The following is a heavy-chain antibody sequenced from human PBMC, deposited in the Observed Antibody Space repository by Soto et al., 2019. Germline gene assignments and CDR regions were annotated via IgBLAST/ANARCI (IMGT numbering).Heavy chain of an antibody. V-gene: IGHV3-21*01. J-gene: IGHJ6*02. D-gene: IGHD6-19*01. CDR3: ARGIAVAGIGRYYYYGMDV. CDR2: ISSSSTYT. CDR1: GFTFSSYS. Sequence: GGSLRLSCAASGFTFSSYSMNWVRQTPGKGLEWVSSISSSSTYTYYADSVKGRFTISRDDAKNSLYLQMNSLRAEDTAVYYCARGIAVAGIGRYYYYGMDVWGQGTTVPVSS.